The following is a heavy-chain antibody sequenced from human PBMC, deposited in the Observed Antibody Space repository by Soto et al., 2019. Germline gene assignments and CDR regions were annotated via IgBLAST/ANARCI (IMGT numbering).Heavy chain of an antibody. V-gene: IGHV1-2*02. CDR3: ARSLTEGYCTITGCYTRPLYGMDV. D-gene: IGHD2-2*02. CDR1: GYTFSGYY. J-gene: IGHJ6*02. CDR2: INPNSGGT. Sequence: GPSVKVSCKASGYTFSGYYIHWLRQAPGQGLEWMGWINPNSGGTNYEQKFQGRVTVTRDTPTSTAYMELSRLTSDDTAVYYCARSLTEGYCTITGCYTRPLYGMDVWGQGTTVTVSS.